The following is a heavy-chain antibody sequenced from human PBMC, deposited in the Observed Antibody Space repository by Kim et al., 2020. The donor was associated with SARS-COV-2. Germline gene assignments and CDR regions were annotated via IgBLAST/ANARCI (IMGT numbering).Heavy chain of an antibody. J-gene: IGHJ3*02. CDR1: GFTFSSYG. V-gene: IGHV3-33*01. Sequence: GGSLRLSCAASGFTFSSYGMHWVRQAPGKGLEWVAGIWYDGSNKYYADSVKGRFTISRDNSKNTLYLQMNSLRAEDTAVYYCARDIITTYAFDIWGQGTMVTVSS. CDR3: ARDIITTYAFDI. CDR2: IWYDGSNK. D-gene: IGHD3-22*01.